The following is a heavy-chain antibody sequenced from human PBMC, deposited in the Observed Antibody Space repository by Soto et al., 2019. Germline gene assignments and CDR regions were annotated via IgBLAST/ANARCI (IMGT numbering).Heavy chain of an antibody. CDR2: IKQDGSEK. J-gene: IGHJ6*03. V-gene: IGHV3-7*01. CDR1: GFTFSSYW. D-gene: IGHD3-9*01. Sequence: GGSLRLSCAASGFTFSSYWMSWVRQAPGKGLEWVANIKQDGSEKYYVDSVKGRFIISRDNAKNSLYLQMNSLRAEDAAVYYCARGDDLTGYYYYYMDVWGKGTTVTVSS. CDR3: ARGDDLTGYYYYYMDV.